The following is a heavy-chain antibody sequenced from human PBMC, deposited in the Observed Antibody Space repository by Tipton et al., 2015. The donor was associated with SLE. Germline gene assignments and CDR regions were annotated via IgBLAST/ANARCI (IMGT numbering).Heavy chain of an antibody. V-gene: IGHV4-34*01. CDR3: ARDSSGGYNWFDP. D-gene: IGHD3-22*01. CDR1: GGSFSGYY. J-gene: IGHJ5*02. Sequence: TLSLTCAVYGGSFSGYYWSWIRQSPGKGLEWIGEINHSGSTNYNPSLKSRVTILADTSKNQFSLKLSSVTAADTAVYYCARDSSGGYNWFDPWGQGTLVTVSS. CDR2: INHSGST.